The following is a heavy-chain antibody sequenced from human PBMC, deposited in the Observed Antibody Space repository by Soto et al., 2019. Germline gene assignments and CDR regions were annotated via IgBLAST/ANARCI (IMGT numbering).Heavy chain of an antibody. J-gene: IGHJ4*02. D-gene: IGHD6-13*01. CDR3: VRFGGAAAGPGDY. Sequence: SLRLSCVASEFTFSSYEMNWVRQAPGKGLEWVSHISTSGTTIYYTDSVKGRFTISRDNAKKSLYLQMNSLRAEDTAVYYCVRFGGAAAGPGDYWGQGXLVTVYS. CDR2: ISTSGTTI. V-gene: IGHV3-48*03. CDR1: EFTFSSYE.